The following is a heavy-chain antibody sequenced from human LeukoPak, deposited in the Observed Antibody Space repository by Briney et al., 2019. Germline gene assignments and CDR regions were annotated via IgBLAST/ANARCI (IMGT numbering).Heavy chain of an antibody. J-gene: IGHJ4*02. D-gene: IGHD4-17*01. V-gene: IGHV3-7*01. Sequence: GGSLRLSCAASGFTFSSYWMSWVRQAPGKGLEWVANIKQDGSEKYYVDSVKGRFTISRDNSKNTLYLQMNNLRAEDTAVYYCARDHYGDPEYYFDYWGQGTLVTVSS. CDR1: GFTFSSYW. CDR2: IKQDGSEK. CDR3: ARDHYGDPEYYFDY.